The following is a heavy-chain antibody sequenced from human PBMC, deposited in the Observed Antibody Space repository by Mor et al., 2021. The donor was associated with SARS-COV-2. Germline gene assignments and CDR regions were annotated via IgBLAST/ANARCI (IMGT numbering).Heavy chain of an antibody. CDR2: QNGNI. Sequence: QNGNINYNLSLKSRVTISVDTSKNQFSLKLTSVTAADTAVYFCVRGGIGDRLRDWGLGALVTVSS. CDR3: VRGGIGDRLRD. V-gene: IGHV4-34*01. D-gene: IGHD6-6*01. J-gene: IGHJ4*02.